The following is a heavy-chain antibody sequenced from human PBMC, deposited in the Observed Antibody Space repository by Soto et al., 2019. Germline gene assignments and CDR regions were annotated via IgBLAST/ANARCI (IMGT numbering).Heavy chain of an antibody. CDR3: ARDFWDY. D-gene: IGHD3-3*01. Sequence: EVQLVESGGGLVQPGGSLRLSCAASGFTFTAYSMNWVRQAPGKGLEWVSYISSGSGSIYHADSVKGRFTISRDDAKNSLYLQMNSLRDEDTAVYYCARDFWDYWGQGTVVTVSS. J-gene: IGHJ4*02. CDR1: GFTFTAYS. CDR2: ISSGSGSI. V-gene: IGHV3-48*02.